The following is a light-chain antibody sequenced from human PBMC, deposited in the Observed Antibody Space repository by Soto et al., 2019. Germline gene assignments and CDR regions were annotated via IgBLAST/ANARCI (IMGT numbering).Light chain of an antibody. J-gene: IGLJ2*01. CDR2: YDD. Sequence: QLVLTQPPSVSEAPRQRVTIPCSGSSSNIGNNAVNWYQQLPGKAPKLLIYYDDLLPSGVSDRFSGSKSGTSASLAISGLQSEDEADYYCAAWDDSLNGVVFGGGTQLTVL. CDR1: SSNIGNNA. V-gene: IGLV1-36*01. CDR3: AAWDDSLNGVV.